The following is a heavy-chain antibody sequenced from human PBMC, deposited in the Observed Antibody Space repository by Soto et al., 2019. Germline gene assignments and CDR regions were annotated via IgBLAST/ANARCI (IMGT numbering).Heavy chain of an antibody. CDR3: TTDLHTEKYGMDV. CDR1: GFTFSNAW. J-gene: IGHJ6*02. CDR2: IKSKTDGGTT. Sequence: EVQLVESGGGLVKPGGSLRLSCAASGFTFSNAWMSWVHQAPGKGLEWVGRIKSKTDGGTTDYAAPVKGRFTISRDDSKNTLYLQMNSLKTEDTAVYYCTTDLHTEKYGMDVWGQGTTVTVSS. V-gene: IGHV3-15*01. D-gene: IGHD4-4*01.